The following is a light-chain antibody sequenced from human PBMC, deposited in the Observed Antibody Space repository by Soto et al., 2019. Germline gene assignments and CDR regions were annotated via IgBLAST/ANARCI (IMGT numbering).Light chain of an antibody. CDR3: QQYNTDSSLT. Sequence: DIQMTQSPSTLSASVGDRVTITCRARQSISSWLAWYQQKLGRAPRLLIYDASSLESGVPSRFSGSGYGTEFTLTISSLQPADFATYYCQQYNTDSSLTFGGGTKVDI. CDR1: QSISSW. V-gene: IGKV1-5*01. CDR2: DAS. J-gene: IGKJ4*01.